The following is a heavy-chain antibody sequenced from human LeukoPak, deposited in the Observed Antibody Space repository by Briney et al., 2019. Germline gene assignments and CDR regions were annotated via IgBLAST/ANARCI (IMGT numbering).Heavy chain of an antibody. CDR1: GGTFSSYA. CDR3: ARETTYYYGSGSYSDGYNWFDP. D-gene: IGHD3-10*01. CDR2: IIPILGIA. Sequence: SVKVSCKASGGTFSSYAISWVRQAPGQGLEWMGRIIPILGIANYAQKFQGRVTITADKSTSTAYMELSSLRSEDTAVYYCARETTYYYGSGSYSDGYNWFDPWGQGTLVTVSS. J-gene: IGHJ5*02. V-gene: IGHV1-69*04.